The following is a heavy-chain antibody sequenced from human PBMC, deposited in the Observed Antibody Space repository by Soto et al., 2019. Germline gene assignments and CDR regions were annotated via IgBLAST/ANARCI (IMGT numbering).Heavy chain of an antibody. CDR1: GFSFSNYA. J-gene: IGHJ4*02. Sequence: EVQLLESGGDLVQPGGSLRLSCVASGFSFSNYAMSWVRQVPGKGLEWVSVISGRDDSTYYADSVKGRFTISRDNSKNTLYLQMNSLRAEDKAIYYGARDRERDAWYEDYWGQGTLVTVSS. D-gene: IGHD6-13*01. V-gene: IGHV3-23*01. CDR2: ISGRDDST. CDR3: ARDRERDAWYEDY.